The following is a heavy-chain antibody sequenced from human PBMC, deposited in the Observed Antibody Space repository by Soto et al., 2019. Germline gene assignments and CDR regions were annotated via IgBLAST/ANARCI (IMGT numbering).Heavy chain of an antibody. V-gene: IGHV4-34*01. CDR2: INHSGST. D-gene: IGHD5-18*01. J-gene: IGHJ5*02. CDR3: ARSSRGYSRRNWFDP. CDR1: GGSFSGYY. Sequence: SETLSLTCAVYGGSFSGYYWSWIRQPPGKGLEWIGEINHSGSTNYNPSLKSRVTISVDTSKNQFSLKLSSVTAADTAVYYCARSSRGYSRRNWFDPWGQGTLVTVSS.